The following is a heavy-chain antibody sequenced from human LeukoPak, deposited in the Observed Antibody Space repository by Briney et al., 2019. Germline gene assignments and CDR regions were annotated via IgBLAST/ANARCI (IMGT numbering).Heavy chain of an antibody. J-gene: IGHJ4*02. CDR1: GGSISSGGYY. V-gene: IGHV4-31*03. Sequence: PSETLSLTCTVSGGSISSGGYYWSWIRQHPGKGLEWIGYIYYSGSTYYNPSLKSRVTISVDTSKNQFSLKLSSVTAADTAVYYCAKGPYSSGRALYYFDYWGQGTLVTVSS. D-gene: IGHD6-19*01. CDR2: IYYSGST. CDR3: AKGPYSSGRALYYFDY.